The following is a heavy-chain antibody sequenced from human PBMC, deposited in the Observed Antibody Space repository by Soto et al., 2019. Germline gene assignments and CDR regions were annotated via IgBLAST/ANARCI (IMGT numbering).Heavy chain of an antibody. J-gene: IGHJ4*02. CDR2: INPNGGRT. CDR3: ATQIGPVY. CDR1: GYTFTSYY. Sequence: QVQLVQSGAEVKKPGASVNISCKTSGYTFTSYYLHWVRQAPEQGLEWMGLINPNGGRTTSAQNFQGRVTMTRDTSANTVYMELGSLRSDDTAVYYCATQIGPVYWGQGTLVTVSS. V-gene: IGHV1-46*01. D-gene: IGHD3-22*01.